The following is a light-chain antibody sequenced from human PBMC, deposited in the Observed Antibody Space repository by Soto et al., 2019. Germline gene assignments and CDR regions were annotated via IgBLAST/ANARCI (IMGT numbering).Light chain of an antibody. CDR1: SSDVGGYNY. CDR3: NSYTISSTV. CDR2: DVS. V-gene: IGLV2-14*01. Sequence: QSVLTQPASVSGSPGQSITISCTGTSSDVGGYNYVSWYQQHPGRAPKLLIYDVSDRPSGVSNRFSGPKSGNTASLTISGLQAEDEADYYCNSYTISSTVFGTGTKLTVL. J-gene: IGLJ1*01.